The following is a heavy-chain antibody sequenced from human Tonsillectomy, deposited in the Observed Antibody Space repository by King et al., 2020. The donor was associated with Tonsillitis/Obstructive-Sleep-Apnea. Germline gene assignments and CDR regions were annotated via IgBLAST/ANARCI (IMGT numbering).Heavy chain of an antibody. Sequence: VQLVESGGGLVQPGGSLRLSCAASGFTFNSYAMIWVRQAPGKGLEWVSSISGRGHMTYYADSVKGRFTSSRDNSQNTVSLQMNSLRAEDTAVYYCAKDLRCSSISCYSDYYYYMDVWGKGTTVTVSS. CDR1: GFTFNSYA. D-gene: IGHD2-2*01. CDR2: ISGRGHMT. J-gene: IGHJ6*03. CDR3: AKDLRCSSISCYSDYYYYMDV. V-gene: IGHV3-23*04.